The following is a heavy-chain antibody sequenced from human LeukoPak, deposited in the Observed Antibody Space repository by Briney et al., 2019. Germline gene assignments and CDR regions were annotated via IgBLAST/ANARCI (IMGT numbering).Heavy chain of an antibody. Sequence: ASVKVSCKASGYTFSGYYIHWVRQAPGQGLEWMAWINPSNGDTNYAQKFQGRVTMTRDTSISTAYMELTRLTSDDTAVYYCARVGSSGWYVHPTLDYWGQGTLVTVSS. V-gene: IGHV1-2*02. CDR2: INPSNGDT. CDR1: GYTFSGYY. D-gene: IGHD6-19*01. J-gene: IGHJ4*02. CDR3: ARVGSSGWYVHPTLDY.